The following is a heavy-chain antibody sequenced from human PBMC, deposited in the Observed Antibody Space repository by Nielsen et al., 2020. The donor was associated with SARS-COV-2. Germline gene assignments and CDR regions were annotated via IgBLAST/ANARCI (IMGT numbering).Heavy chain of an antibody. CDR3: ATLGYCSGGSCSPFDY. V-gene: IGHV4-39*01. J-gene: IGHJ4*02. CDR1: GGSISSSSYY. Sequence: SETLSLTCTVSGGSISSSSYYWGWIRQPPGKGLEWIGSIYYSGSTYYNPSLKSRVTISVDTSKNQFSLKLSSVTAADTAVYYCATLGYCSGGSCSPFDYWGQGTLVTVSS. D-gene: IGHD2-15*01. CDR2: IYYSGST.